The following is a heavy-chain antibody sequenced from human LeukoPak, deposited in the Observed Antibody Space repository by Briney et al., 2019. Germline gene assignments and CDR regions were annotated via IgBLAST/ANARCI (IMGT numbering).Heavy chain of an antibody. Sequence: PGGSLRLSCAASGFTFSSYSMNWVRQAPGKGLEWVSSISSSSSYIYYADSVKGRFTISRDNAKNSLYLQMNSLRAEDTAVYYCASPFKAAGTSLDYWGQGTLVTVSS. CDR1: GFTFSSYS. CDR2: ISSSSSYI. V-gene: IGHV3-21*01. J-gene: IGHJ4*02. CDR3: ASPFKAAGTSLDY. D-gene: IGHD6-13*01.